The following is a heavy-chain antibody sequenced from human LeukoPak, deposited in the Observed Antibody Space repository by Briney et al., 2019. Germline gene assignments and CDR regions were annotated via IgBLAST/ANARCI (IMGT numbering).Heavy chain of an antibody. D-gene: IGHD5/OR15-5a*01. J-gene: IGHJ4*02. Sequence: PGGSLRLSCAASGFTFSSYAMSWVRQAPGSGLEVVAVIGGSGENRYYGDSVKGRFTISRDNSKNTLSLETNSLRAEDTAVYYCATKVSYREYFDYWGQGSLVTVSS. CDR2: IGGSGENR. V-gene: IGHV3-23*02. CDR1: GFTFSSYA. CDR3: ATKVSYREYFDY.